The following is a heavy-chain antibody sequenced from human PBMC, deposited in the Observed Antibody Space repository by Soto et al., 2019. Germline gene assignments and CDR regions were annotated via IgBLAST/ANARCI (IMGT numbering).Heavy chain of an antibody. J-gene: IGHJ5*02. D-gene: IGHD6-6*01. CDR1: GGSISSGDYY. CDR2: IYHSGST. V-gene: IGHV4-30-4*01. Sequence: QVQLQESGPGLVKPSQTLSLTCTVSGGSISSGDYYWSWIRQPPGKGLEWIGYIYHSGSTYYNPSLKSRVTVSVNTSTNQFSLKRSSVTAADTAVYYCARERPDGARLDPWGQGTLVTVSS. CDR3: ARERPDGARLDP.